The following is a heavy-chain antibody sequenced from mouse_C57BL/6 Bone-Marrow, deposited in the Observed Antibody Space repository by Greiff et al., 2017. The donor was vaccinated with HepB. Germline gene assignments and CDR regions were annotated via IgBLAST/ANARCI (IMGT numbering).Heavy chain of an antibody. CDR1: GYAFSSSW. CDR2: IYPGDGDT. J-gene: IGHJ2*01. CDR3: ARWLLLHYFDY. V-gene: IGHV1-82*01. D-gene: IGHD2-3*01. Sequence: VQLVESGPELVKPGASVKISCKASGYAFSSSWMNWVKQRPGKGLEWIGRIYPGDGDTNYNGKFKGKATLTADKSSSTAYMQLSSLTSEDSAVYFCARWLLLHYFDYWGQGTTLTVSS.